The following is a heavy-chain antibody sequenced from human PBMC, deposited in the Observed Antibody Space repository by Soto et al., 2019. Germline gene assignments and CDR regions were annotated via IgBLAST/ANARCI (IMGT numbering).Heavy chain of an antibody. CDR2: IIPIFGTA. V-gene: IGHV1-69*12. D-gene: IGHD1-26*01. J-gene: IGHJ6*02. CDR3: ARKGKAIRGALDYYGMDV. CDR1: GGTFSSYA. Sequence: QVQLVQSGAEVKKPGSSVKVSCKASGGTFSSYAISWVRQAPGQGLEWMGGIIPIFGTANYAQKFQGRVTITADESTSTAYMELSSLRSEDTAVYYCARKGKAIRGALDYYGMDVWGQGTTVTVSS.